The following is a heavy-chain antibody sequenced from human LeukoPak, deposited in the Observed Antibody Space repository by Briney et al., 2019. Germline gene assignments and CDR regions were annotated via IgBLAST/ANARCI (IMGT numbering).Heavy chain of an antibody. J-gene: IGHJ4*02. CDR3: ARDYRYSFDY. D-gene: IGHD1-1*01. Sequence: GGSLRLSCVASGFTVSSNQITWVRQAPGKGLEWVSYISSSGNSIFYADSVKGRFTISRDNAKNSLYLQMNSLRDEDTAVYYCARDYRYSFDYWGQGTLVTVSS. V-gene: IGHV3-48*02. CDR2: ISSSGNSI. CDR1: GFTVSSNQ.